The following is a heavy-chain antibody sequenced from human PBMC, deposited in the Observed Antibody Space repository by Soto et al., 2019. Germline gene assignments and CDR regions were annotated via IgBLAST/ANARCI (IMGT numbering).Heavy chain of an antibody. J-gene: IGHJ6*02. V-gene: IGHV3-33*01. CDR1: GFTFSSYG. D-gene: IGHD3-10*01. CDR3: ARSTVYYYGSGSYRDYYYGMDV. Sequence: QVQLVESGGGVVQPGRSLRLSCAASGFTFSSYGMHWVRQAPGKGLEWVAVIWYDGSNKYYADSVKGRFTISRDNSKNTLYLQMNSLRGEDTAVYYCARSTVYYYGSGSYRDYYYGMDVWGQGTTVTVSS. CDR2: IWYDGSNK.